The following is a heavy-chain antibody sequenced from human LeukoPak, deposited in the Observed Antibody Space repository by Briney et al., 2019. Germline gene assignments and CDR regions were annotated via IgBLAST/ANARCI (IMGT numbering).Heavy chain of an antibody. J-gene: IGHJ4*02. V-gene: IGHV3-74*01. CDR2: VKSDASST. CDR3: VRGMRYYDTSGYYY. D-gene: IGHD3-22*01. Sequence: GGSLRLSCAASGFTFSDYWMHWVRQAPGKGLVWVSRVKSDASSTNYADSVKGRFTISRDNAKNTLYLQMNSLRVEGTAFYYCVRGMRYYDTSGYYYWGQGTLVTVSS. CDR1: GFTFSDYW.